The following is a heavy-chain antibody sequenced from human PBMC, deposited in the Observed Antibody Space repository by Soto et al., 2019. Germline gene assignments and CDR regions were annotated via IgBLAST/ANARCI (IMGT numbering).Heavy chain of an antibody. Sequence: ASVKVSCKASGYTFTSYDINWVRQATGQGLEWMGWMNPNSGNTGYAQKFQGRVTMTRNTSISTAYMELSSLRSEDTAVYYCARGQGLLLFVESSLYWAFDIWGQGTMVTV. J-gene: IGHJ3*02. CDR3: ARGQGLLLFVESSLYWAFDI. CDR2: MNPNSGNT. CDR1: GYTFTSYD. D-gene: IGHD3-10*01. V-gene: IGHV1-8*01.